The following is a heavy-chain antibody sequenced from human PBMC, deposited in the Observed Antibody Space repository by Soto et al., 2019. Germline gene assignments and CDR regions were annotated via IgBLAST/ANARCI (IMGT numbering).Heavy chain of an antibody. CDR1: GYTFTSYG. Sequence: ASVKVSCKASGYTFTSYGISWVRQAPGQGLEWMGWISAYNGNTNYAQKLQGRVTMTTDTSTSTAYMELRSLRSDDTAVYYCARDRRSIAAAVLYLDVWGQGTTVTVSS. J-gene: IGHJ6*02. D-gene: IGHD6-13*01. CDR3: ARDRRSIAAAVLYLDV. CDR2: ISAYNGNT. V-gene: IGHV1-18*04.